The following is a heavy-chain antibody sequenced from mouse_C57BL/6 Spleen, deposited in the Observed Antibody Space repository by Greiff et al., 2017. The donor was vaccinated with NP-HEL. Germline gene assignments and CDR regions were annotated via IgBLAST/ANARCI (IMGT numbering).Heavy chain of an antibody. V-gene: IGHV14-2*01. CDR3: AVYYYGSSYRNYCDY. Sequence: EVQLQQSGAELVKPGASVKLSCTASGFNIKDYYMHWVKQRTEQGLEWIGRIDPEDGETKYAPKFQGKANITADTSSNTAYLQLSSLTSEYTAVYYCAVYYYGSSYRNYCDYWGQGTTLTVSS. D-gene: IGHD1-1*01. CDR2: IDPEDGET. J-gene: IGHJ2*01. CDR1: GFNIKDYY.